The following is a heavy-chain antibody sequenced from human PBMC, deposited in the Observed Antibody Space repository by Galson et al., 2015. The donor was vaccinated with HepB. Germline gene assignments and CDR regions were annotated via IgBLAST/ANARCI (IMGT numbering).Heavy chain of an antibody. D-gene: IGHD1-26*01. CDR2: IMINEKT. Sequence: SLRLSCAASGFNFNNHAMTWVCQAPGKGLEWVATIMINEKTRYADSVQGRFTISRDDSKSTLDLQMSGLRVEDTAVYFCTKDGWDHWGQGTQVTVSS. CDR1: GFNFNNHA. CDR3: TKDGWDH. J-gene: IGHJ4*02. V-gene: IGHV3-23*01.